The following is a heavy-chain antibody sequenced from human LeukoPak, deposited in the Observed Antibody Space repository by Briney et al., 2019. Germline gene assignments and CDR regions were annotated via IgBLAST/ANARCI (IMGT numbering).Heavy chain of an antibody. CDR2: IYYSGST. J-gene: IGHJ6*02. V-gene: IGHV4-59*08. Sequence: PSETLSLTCTVSGGSISSYYWSWIRQPPGKGLVWIGYIYYSGSTNYNPSLKSRVTISVDTSKNQFSLKLSSVTAADTAVYYCARHLFSGSYSDYYYGMDVWGQGTTVTVSS. CDR3: ARHLFSGSYSDYYYGMDV. CDR1: GGSISSYY. D-gene: IGHD1-26*01.